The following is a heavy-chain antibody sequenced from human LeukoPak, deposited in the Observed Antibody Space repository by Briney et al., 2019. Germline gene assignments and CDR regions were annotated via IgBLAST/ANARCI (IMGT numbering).Heavy chain of an antibody. CDR1: GGSISSGSYY. CDR3: ARGGGTSLSDY. V-gene: IGHV4-61*02. J-gene: IGHJ4*02. Sequence: ASQTLSLTCTVSGGSISSGSYYWSWIRQPAGKGLEWIGRIYYSGSTYYNPSLKSRVTISVDTSKNQFSLKLSSVTAADTAVYYCARGGGTSLSDYWGQGTLVTVPS. CDR2: IYYSGST. D-gene: IGHD2-2*01.